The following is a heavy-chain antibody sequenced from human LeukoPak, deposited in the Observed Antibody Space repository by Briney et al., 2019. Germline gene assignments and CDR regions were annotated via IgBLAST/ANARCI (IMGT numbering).Heavy chain of an antibody. CDR2: TWYDGSNK. V-gene: IGHV3-33*01. J-gene: IGHJ4*02. D-gene: IGHD6-19*01. Sequence: GRSLRLSCAASGFTFSSYGMHWVRQAPGKGLEWVAVTWYDGSNKYYADSVKGRFTISRDNSKNTLYLQMNSLRAEDTAVYYCARDGGAQWLADSWGQGTLVTVSS. CDR1: GFTFSSYG. CDR3: ARDGGAQWLADS.